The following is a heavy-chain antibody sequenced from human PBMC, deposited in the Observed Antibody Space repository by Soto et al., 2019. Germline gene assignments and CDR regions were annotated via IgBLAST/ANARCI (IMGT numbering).Heavy chain of an antibody. CDR3: ARDRSVHPGGNGIGY. V-gene: IGHV3-30*04. Sequence: QVQLVESGGGVVQPGRSLRLSCAASGFSFSGYAMHWVRRAPGKGLEWVAIISYDGRDKIHADSVKGRFTISRDNSKNTLYLQLNSLTGGDTANYYCARDRSVHPGGNGIGYWGQGTTVTVS. CDR2: ISYDGRDK. CDR1: GFSFSGYA. J-gene: IGHJ6*02. D-gene: IGHD3-16*01.